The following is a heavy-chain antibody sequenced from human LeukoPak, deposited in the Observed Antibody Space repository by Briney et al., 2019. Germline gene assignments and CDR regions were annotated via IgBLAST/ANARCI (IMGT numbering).Heavy chain of an antibody. D-gene: IGHD5-18*01. J-gene: IGHJ4*02. CDR2: INPSGGST. V-gene: IGHV1-46*01. CDR3: ARHAVVDTAMVGLDY. Sequence: ASVKVSCKASGYTFTSYYMHWVRQAPGQGLEWMGIINPSGGSTSYAQKFQGRVTMTRDMSTSTVYMELSRLRSDDTAVYYCARHAVVDTAMVGLDYWGQGTLVTGSS. CDR1: GYTFTSYY.